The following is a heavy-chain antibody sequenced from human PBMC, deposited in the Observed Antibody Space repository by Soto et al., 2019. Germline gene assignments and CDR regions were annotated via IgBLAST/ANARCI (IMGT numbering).Heavy chain of an antibody. CDR3: AIVGQLFPDLDL. Sequence: QVQLQQWGAGLLKPSETLSLSCSVYGTSFSNSYWSWILQAPGKGLEWLGEINHTGSTNYNPSPKSRVTTSVEASKKKSSLKLRSVTAADTAVYYCAIVGQLFPDLDLWGRGTLVSVSS. CDR1: GTSFSNSY. CDR2: INHTGST. D-gene: IGHD3-10*01. J-gene: IGHJ2*01. V-gene: IGHV4-34*01.